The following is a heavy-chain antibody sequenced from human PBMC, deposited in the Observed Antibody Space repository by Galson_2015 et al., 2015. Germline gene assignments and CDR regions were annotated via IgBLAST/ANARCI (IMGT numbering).Heavy chain of an antibody. J-gene: IGHJ5*02. D-gene: IGHD1-26*01. V-gene: IGHV1-69*13. CDR1: GGTFSSYYS. CDR3: ARLRTRWEDWFDP. CDR2: ISPMFGTT. Sequence: SVKVSCKASGGTFSSYYSISWVRQAPGQGLEWMGGISPMFGTTNHAENFQGRVTITADVSSSTAYMHLANLRSDDTAVYYCARLRTRWEDWFDPWGQGTQVTVSS.